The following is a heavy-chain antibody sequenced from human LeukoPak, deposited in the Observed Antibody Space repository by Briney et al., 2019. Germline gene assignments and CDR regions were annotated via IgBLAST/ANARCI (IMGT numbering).Heavy chain of an antibody. Sequence: GGSLRLSCAASEFNFDTYNINWVRQAPGKWLEWVSSIISSTNTKYYADSVKGRFTISRDTAKNSLYLQMNSLRAEDTAVYYCARGVPFYYDGSGYYLIPAEYFDYWGQGTLVTVSS. CDR3: ARGVPFYYDGSGYYLIPAEYFDY. V-gene: IGHV3-48*04. J-gene: IGHJ4*02. CDR1: EFNFDTYN. D-gene: IGHD3-22*01. CDR2: IISSTNTK.